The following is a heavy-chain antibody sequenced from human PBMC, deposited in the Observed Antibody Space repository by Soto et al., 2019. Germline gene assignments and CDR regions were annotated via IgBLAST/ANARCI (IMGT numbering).Heavy chain of an antibody. Sequence: PGGSLRLSCAASGFTFSDYYMSWIRQAPGKGLEWVSYISSSGSTIYYADSVKGRFTISRDNAKNSLYLQMNSLRAEDTAVYYCATYYDFWSGHTGAFDIWGQGTMVTVSS. V-gene: IGHV3-11*01. CDR1: GFTFSDYY. D-gene: IGHD3-3*01. CDR3: ATYYDFWSGHTGAFDI. J-gene: IGHJ3*02. CDR2: ISSSGSTI.